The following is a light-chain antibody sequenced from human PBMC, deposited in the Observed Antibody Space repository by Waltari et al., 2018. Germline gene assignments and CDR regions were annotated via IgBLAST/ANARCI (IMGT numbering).Light chain of an antibody. V-gene: IGKV3-20*01. CDR2: GAS. CDR1: QSVSRT. J-gene: IGKJ1*01. Sequence: EIVLTQSPGTLSLSPGERATLSCRASQSVSRTLAWYQQKPGQAPKLLIYGASIRATGIPDRFTGSGSGTDLSLTNSSLEPEDFAIYFFQHYVRLPATFGQGTKVEIK. CDR3: QHYVRLPAT.